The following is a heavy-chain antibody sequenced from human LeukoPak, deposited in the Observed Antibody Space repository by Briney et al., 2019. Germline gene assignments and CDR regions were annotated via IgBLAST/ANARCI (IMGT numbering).Heavy chain of an antibody. CDR2: INTDGSDT. V-gene: IGHV3-74*03. D-gene: IGHD3-10*01. CDR1: GFTFSNYW. J-gene: IGHJ4*02. Sequence: PGGSLRLSCTASGFTFSNYWMHWVRQAPGKGLVWVSRINTDGSDTTYADSVKGRFTVSRDNAKNTPYLQMNSLRAEDTALYYCAKISDFYGSGTDWGQGTLVTVSS. CDR3: AKISDFYGSGTD.